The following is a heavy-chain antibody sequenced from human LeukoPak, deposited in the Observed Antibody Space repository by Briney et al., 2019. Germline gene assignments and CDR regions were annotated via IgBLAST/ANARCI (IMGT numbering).Heavy chain of an antibody. CDR3: ARVGLARGADY. D-gene: IGHD3-10*01. CDR1: GGSISSGSYY. J-gene: IGHJ4*02. Sequence: SETLSLTCTVSGGSISSGSYYWSWIRQPAGKGLEWIGYIYYSGSTNYNPSLKSRVTISVDTSKNQFSLKLSSVTAADTAVYYCARVGLARGADYWGQGTLVTVSS. V-gene: IGHV4-61*10. CDR2: IYYSGST.